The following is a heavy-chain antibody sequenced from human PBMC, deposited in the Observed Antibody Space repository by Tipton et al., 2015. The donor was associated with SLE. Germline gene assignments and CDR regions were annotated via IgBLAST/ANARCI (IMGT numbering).Heavy chain of an antibody. CDR2: ISHSGNT. CDR3: ARETQLAPRGYGVDV. CDR1: GDSISTTNW. J-gene: IGHJ6*02. Sequence: TLSLTCAVSGDSISTTNWWSWVRQPPGKGLEWIGEISHSGNTNYNPSLKSRVTMSVDKSRSQFSLKLRSVSAADTAVYYCARETQLAPRGYGVDVWGQGTTVIVSS. V-gene: IGHV4-4*02. D-gene: IGHD1-1*01.